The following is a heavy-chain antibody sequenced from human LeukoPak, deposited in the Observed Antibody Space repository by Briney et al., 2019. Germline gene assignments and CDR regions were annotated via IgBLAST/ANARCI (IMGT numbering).Heavy chain of an antibody. J-gene: IGHJ4*02. D-gene: IGHD5-12*01. V-gene: IGHV3-21*04. Sequence: PGGSLRLPCVASRCTFSSHTLHWVSQAPGKGLEWVSFIDTSSRRRYQADSVNGRFTISRDNAKSKVFLQSIRLRAEDTAVYYYAIVGAQLTITRCLAPDYWGQGTLVTVSS. CDR1: RCTFSSHT. CDR2: IDTSSRRR. CDR3: AIVGAQLTITRCLAPDY.